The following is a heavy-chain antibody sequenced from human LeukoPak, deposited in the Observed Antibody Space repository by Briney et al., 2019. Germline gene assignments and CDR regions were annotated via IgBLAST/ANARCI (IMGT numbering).Heavy chain of an antibody. CDR3: AKKPATIKFPFDI. V-gene: IGHV3-23*01. Sequence: GRSLRLSCVGSGFSFSTYDMGSVRQTPGKGLGLVSAISTTGGYTEDADSVKGRFTISRDNSQNTLFLQMHSLRAEDTAVYYCAKKPATIKFPFDIWGQGTLVTVSP. D-gene: IGHD5-24*01. CDR1: GFSFSTYD. CDR2: ISTTGGYT. J-gene: IGHJ4*02.